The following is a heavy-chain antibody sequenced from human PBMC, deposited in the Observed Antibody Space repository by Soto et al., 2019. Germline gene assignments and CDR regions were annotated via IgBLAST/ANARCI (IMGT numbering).Heavy chain of an antibody. CDR1: GGSVSGYY. D-gene: IGHD6-6*01. Sequence: HVQLQESGPGLVKPSETLSLTCTVSGGSVSGYYWSWIRQPPVMGLEYIAYIYYSGTTNYNPSLKSRVTISVDTSKNQVSLRLKSVTAADTAVYYCARHPAVPKIRRGFDPWGQGTLVIVSS. CDR2: IYYSGTT. V-gene: IGHV4-59*08. CDR3: ARHPAVPKIRRGFDP. J-gene: IGHJ5*02.